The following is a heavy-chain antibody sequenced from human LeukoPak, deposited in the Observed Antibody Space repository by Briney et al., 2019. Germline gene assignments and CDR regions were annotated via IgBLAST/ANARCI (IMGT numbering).Heavy chain of an antibody. J-gene: IGHJ3*02. D-gene: IGHD4-17*01. V-gene: IGHV3-30*04. Sequence: PGGYLRLSCAASGFIFSRYTMHWVRKAPDTGLEWVAVISHDGSTEYYADSVKGRLTISIDNSINTLYLQIYSLRPEDTAIYYCARDFAITATTIYYYVFDIWGPGTMVTVSS. CDR2: ISHDGSTE. CDR1: GFIFSRYT. CDR3: ARDFAITATTIYYYVFDI.